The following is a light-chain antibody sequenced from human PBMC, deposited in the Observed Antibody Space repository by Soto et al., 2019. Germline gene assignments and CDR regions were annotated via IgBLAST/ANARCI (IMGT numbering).Light chain of an antibody. J-gene: IGKJ1*01. Sequence: EIVLTQSPGTLSFSPGERATVFCRASQSVYSSYLAWFQQKPGQAPRLLIYGASRRATGIPDRFSGSGSGTDFTLTITRLEPEYVAVYYCHQYDSSSWTFGQGTKVEI. CDR1: QSVYSSY. CDR2: GAS. V-gene: IGKV3-20*01. CDR3: HQYDSSSWT.